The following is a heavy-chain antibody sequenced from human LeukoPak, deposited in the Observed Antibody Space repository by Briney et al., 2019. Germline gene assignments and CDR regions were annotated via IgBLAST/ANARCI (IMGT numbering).Heavy chain of an antibody. CDR1: GFTFSSYS. Sequence: GGSLRLSCAASGFTFSSYSMNWDRQAPGKGLEWVSSISSSSSYIYYADSVKGRFTISRDNAKNSLYLQMNSLRAEDTAVYYCARDSFQYQLPMYNWFDPWGQGTLVTVSS. CDR2: ISSSSSYI. V-gene: IGHV3-21*01. D-gene: IGHD2-2*01. CDR3: ARDSFQYQLPMYNWFDP. J-gene: IGHJ5*02.